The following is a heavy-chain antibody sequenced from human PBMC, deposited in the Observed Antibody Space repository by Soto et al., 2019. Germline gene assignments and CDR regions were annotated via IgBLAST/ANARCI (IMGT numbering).Heavy chain of an antibody. CDR3: AREGFSYRSSFVFVGKDPPYTRKPADNGYYYFDY. CDR1: GYTFTSYY. J-gene: IGHJ4*01. Sequence: ASVKVSCKASGYTFTSYYMHWVRQAPGQGLEWMGIINPSGGSTSYAQKFQGRGTMTRDTSTSTVYMELSSLRSEDTAVYYCAREGFSYRSSFVFVGKDPPYTRKPADNGYYYFDYWGQGTLVTVSS. CDR2: INPSGGST. D-gene: IGHD6-6*01. V-gene: IGHV1-46*01.